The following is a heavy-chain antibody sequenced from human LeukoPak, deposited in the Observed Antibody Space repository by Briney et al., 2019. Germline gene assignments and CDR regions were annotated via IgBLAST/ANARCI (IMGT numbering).Heavy chain of an antibody. CDR1: GFTFSSYA. Sequence: GGSLRLPCAASGFTFSSYAMSWVRQAPGKGLEWVSAISGSGGSTYYADSVKGRFTISRDNSKNTLYLQMNSLRAEDTAVYYCAAYQGGWYYYYGMDVWGQGTTVTVSS. V-gene: IGHV3-23*01. CDR2: ISGSGGST. CDR3: AAYQGGWYYYYGMDV. D-gene: IGHD6-19*01. J-gene: IGHJ6*02.